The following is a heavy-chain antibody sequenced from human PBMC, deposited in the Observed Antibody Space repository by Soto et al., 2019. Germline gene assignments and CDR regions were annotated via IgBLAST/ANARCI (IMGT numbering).Heavy chain of an antibody. D-gene: IGHD2-21*02. CDR2: IYPGDSDT. CDR1: GHSFTSYW. J-gene: IGHJ3*02. Sequence: PVESLKISCKGSGHSFTSYWMGWVRQMPGKGLGWVGIIYPGDSDTRYSPSFQGQVTISADKSISTAYLQWSSLKASDTAMYYCARQGVVVTADAFDIWGQGTMVTV. V-gene: IGHV5-51*01. CDR3: ARQGVVVTADAFDI.